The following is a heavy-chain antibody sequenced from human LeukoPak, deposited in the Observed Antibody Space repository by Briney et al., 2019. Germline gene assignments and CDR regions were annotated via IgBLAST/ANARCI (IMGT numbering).Heavy chain of an antibody. V-gene: IGHV3-11*04. CDR1: GGSISSSGYY. CDR3: ARDGGIQWELDY. CDR2: ISSSAI. J-gene: IGHJ4*02. D-gene: IGHD1-26*01. Sequence: LSLTCTVSGGSISSSGYYWGWIRQPPGKGLEWVSYISSSAIYYADSVKGRFTISRDNVRNSLSLQMNSLRADDTGVYYCARDGGIQWELDYWGQGILVTVSS.